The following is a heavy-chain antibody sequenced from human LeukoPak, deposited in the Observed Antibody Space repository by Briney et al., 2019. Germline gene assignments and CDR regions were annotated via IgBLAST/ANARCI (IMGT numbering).Heavy chain of an antibody. CDR2: ISSGSSYI. J-gene: IGHJ4*02. D-gene: IGHD3-9*01. Sequence: PGGSLRLSCAASGFTFSSYAMNWVRQAPGKGLEWVSSISSGSSYIYYADSMKGRFTISRDNAKNSLYLQMNSLKAEDTAVYFCASHYDIDYWGQGTLVTVSS. CDR3: ASHYDIDY. CDR1: GFTFSSYA. V-gene: IGHV3-21*06.